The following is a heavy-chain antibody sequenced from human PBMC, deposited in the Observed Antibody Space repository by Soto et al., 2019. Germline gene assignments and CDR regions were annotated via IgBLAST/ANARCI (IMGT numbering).Heavy chain of an antibody. D-gene: IGHD3-3*01. CDR2: ISWNSGSI. CDR1: GFTFDDYA. V-gene: IGHV3-9*01. J-gene: IGHJ5*02. CDR3: AKSVYRGGLRFLESWGFDP. Sequence: EVQLVESGGGLVQPGRSLRLSCTASGFTFDDYAMHWVRQAPGKGLEWVSGISWNSGSIGYADSVKGRFTISRDNAKNSLYLHMNSRRAKDTALYYCAKSVYRGGLRFLESWGFDPWGQGTLVTVSS.